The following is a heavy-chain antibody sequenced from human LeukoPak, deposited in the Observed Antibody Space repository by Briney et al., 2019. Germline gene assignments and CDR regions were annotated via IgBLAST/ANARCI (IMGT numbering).Heavy chain of an antibody. J-gene: IGHJ4*02. CDR1: GFTFSRYR. CDR2: ISSDGSST. V-gene: IGHV3-74*01. CDR3: ARRDYYFDY. Sequence: GGSLRLSCAASGFTFSRYRMHWVRQAPGKGLVWVSTISSDGSSTNYEDSVKGRFTISRDNAKNSLDLQMNSLRAEDTAVYFCARRDYYFDYWGQGILVTVSS.